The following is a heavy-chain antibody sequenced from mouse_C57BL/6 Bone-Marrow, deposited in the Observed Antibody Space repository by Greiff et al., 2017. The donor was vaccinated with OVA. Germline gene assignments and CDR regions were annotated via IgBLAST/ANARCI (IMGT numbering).Heavy chain of an antibody. J-gene: IGHJ3*01. V-gene: IGHV10-1*01. CDR2: IRSKSNNYAT. CDR3: VRPYYYGSWFAY. D-gene: IGHD1-1*01. CDR1: GFSFNTYA. Sequence: EVQLQESGGGLVQPKGSLKLSCAASGFSFNTYAMNWVRQAPGKGLEWVARIRSKSNNYATYYADSVKDRFTISRDDSESMLYLQMNNLKTEDTAMYYCVRPYYYGSWFAYWGQGTLVTVSA.